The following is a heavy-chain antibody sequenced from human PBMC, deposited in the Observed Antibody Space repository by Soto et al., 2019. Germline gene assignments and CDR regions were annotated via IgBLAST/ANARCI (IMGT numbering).Heavy chain of an antibody. D-gene: IGHD5-18*01. Sequence: GGSLRLSCAASGFTFSSYWMHWVRQAPGKGLVWVSRIDSDGSSTTYADSVKGRFTISRDNAKNTLYLQMNSLRVEDTAVYYCARAADTSMVTFASWGQGTLVTVSS. J-gene: IGHJ4*02. CDR2: IDSDGSST. V-gene: IGHV3-74*01. CDR1: GFTFSSYW. CDR3: ARAADTSMVTFAS.